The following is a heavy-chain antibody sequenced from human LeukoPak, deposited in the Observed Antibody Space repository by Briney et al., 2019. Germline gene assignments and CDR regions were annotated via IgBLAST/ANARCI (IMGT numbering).Heavy chain of an antibody. D-gene: IGHD3-9*01. CDR3: ARWVDLTVY. J-gene: IGHJ4*02. Sequence: SETLSLTCAVYGGSFSGYYWSWIRQPPGKGLEWIGEINHRGSTNYNPSLKSRVTISVDTSKNQFSLKLSSVTAADTAVYYCARWVDLTVYWGQGTLVTVSS. V-gene: IGHV4-34*01. CDR1: GGSFSGYY. CDR2: INHRGST.